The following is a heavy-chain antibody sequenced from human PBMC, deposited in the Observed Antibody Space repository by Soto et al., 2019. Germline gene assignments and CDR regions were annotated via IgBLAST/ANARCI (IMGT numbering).Heavy chain of an antibody. CDR1: GFTFSSYA. CDR3: ARDLITQPLLYYSGYFDY. CDR2: ISYDGSNK. J-gene: IGHJ4*02. Sequence: GGSLRLSCAASGFTFSSYAMHWVHQAPGKGLEWVAVISYDGSNKYYADSVKGRFTISRDNSKNTLYLQMNSLRAEDTAVYYCARDLITQPLLYYSGYFDYWGQGTLVTVSS. V-gene: IGHV3-30-3*01. D-gene: IGHD2-2*02.